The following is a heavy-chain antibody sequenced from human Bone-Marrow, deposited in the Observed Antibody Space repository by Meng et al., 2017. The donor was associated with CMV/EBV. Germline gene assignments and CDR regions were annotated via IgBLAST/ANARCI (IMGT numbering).Heavy chain of an antibody. CDR3: AKDRIKRMTTGFDY. V-gene: IGHV3-30*02. Sequence: GESLKISCAASGFTFSSYWMSWVRQAPGKGLEWVAFIRYDGSNKCYVDSVKGRFTISRDNSKNTLYLQMNSLRAEDTAVYYCAKDRIKRMTTGFDYWGQGTLVTVSS. CDR2: IRYDGSNK. D-gene: IGHD4-11*01. CDR1: GFTFSSYW. J-gene: IGHJ4*02.